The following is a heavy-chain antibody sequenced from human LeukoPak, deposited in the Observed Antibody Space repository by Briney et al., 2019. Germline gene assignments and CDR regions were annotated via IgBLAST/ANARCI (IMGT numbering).Heavy chain of an antibody. Sequence: SETLSLTCAVYGGSFSGYYWSWIRQPPGKGLEWIGEINHSGSTNYNPSLKSRVTISVDTSKNQFSLKLSSVTAADTAVYYCARGYCSSTSCYTYGMGVWGQGTTVTASS. CDR2: INHSGST. D-gene: IGHD2-2*02. CDR3: ARGYCSSTSCYTYGMGV. CDR1: GGSFSGYY. J-gene: IGHJ6*02. V-gene: IGHV4-34*01.